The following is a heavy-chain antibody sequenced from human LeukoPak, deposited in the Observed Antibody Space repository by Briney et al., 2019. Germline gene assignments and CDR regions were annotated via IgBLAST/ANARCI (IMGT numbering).Heavy chain of an antibody. J-gene: IGHJ4*02. Sequence: GGSLRLSCAASGFTVSSYYMSWVRQAPGKGLEWVSVIYSGGSTYYADSVKGRFTISRNNSKNTLHLQMNSLRAEDTAVYYCAREAGTPFDYWGQGTLVTVSS. CDR3: AREAGTPFDY. V-gene: IGHV3-53*01. D-gene: IGHD6-13*01. CDR2: IYSGGST. CDR1: GFTVSSYY.